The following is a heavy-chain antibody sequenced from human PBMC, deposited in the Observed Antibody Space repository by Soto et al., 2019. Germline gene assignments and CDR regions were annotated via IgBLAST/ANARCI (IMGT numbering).Heavy chain of an antibody. J-gene: IGHJ5*02. CDR3: ARDEYYGSGTMPRGWFDP. Sequence: QVQLVQSGAEVKKPGSSVKVSCKASGGTFSSYAISWVRQAPGQGLEWMGGIIPIFGTANYAQKFQGRVTITADESTSTAYRELSSLRSEDTAVYYCARDEYYGSGTMPRGWFDPWGQGTLVTVSS. D-gene: IGHD3-10*01. CDR1: GGTFSSYA. V-gene: IGHV1-69*12. CDR2: IIPIFGTA.